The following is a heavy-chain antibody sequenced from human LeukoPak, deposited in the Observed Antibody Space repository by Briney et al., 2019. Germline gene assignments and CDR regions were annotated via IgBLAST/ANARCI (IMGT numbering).Heavy chain of an antibody. D-gene: IGHD2-2*01. CDR2: IIPIFGTA. CDR3: AREPQYRDIVLLPAASSWFDP. Sequence: GASVKVSCKASGGTFSSSAISWVRQAPGQGLEWMGAIIPIFGTANYAQKFQGRVTITADESTSTAYMELSSLRSEDTAVYYCAREPQYRDIVLLPAASSWFDPWGQGTLVTVTS. CDR1: GGTFSSSA. V-gene: IGHV1-69*13. J-gene: IGHJ5*02.